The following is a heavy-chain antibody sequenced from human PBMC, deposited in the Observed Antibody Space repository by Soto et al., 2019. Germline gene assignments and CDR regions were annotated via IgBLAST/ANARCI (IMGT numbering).Heavy chain of an antibody. Sequence: SGGSLRLSCSAPGFTFGTYTMHWVRQAPGRGPECVSTISSHGGRTFYADFVKGRFTMSSDNSKNTLYLQMSSLRLEDTAVYYCVKARATGPKSDFDYWGQGTLVTVSS. CDR3: VKARATGPKSDFDY. CDR1: GFTFGTYT. CDR2: ISSHGGRT. V-gene: IGHV3-64D*06. D-gene: IGHD7-27*01. J-gene: IGHJ4*02.